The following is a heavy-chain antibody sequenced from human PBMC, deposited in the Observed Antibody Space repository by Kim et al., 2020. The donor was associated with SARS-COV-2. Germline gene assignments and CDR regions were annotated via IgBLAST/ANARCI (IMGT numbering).Heavy chain of an antibody. Sequence: GGSLRLSCAASGFTFSSYAMHWVRQAPGKGLEWVAVISYDGSNKYYADSVKGRFTISRDNSKNTLYLQMNSLRAEDTAVYYCAREGNWKFRFDPWGQGTLVTVSS. D-gene: IGHD1-1*01. J-gene: IGHJ5*02. V-gene: IGHV3-30*04. CDR3: AREGNWKFRFDP. CDR1: GFTFSSYA. CDR2: ISYDGSNK.